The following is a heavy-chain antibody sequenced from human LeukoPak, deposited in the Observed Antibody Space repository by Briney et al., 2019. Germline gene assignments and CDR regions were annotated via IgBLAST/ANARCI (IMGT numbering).Heavy chain of an antibody. J-gene: IGHJ4*02. CDR2: IYYTGST. D-gene: IGHD3-22*01. V-gene: IGHV4-59*08. CDR1: GGSISSYY. CDR3: ARGKRRGSYDIRGFDY. Sequence: PSETPSLTCTVSGGSISSYYWSGIRQPPGKGLEWIGYIYYTGSTNYNPSLKSRVIISLDTSKNQFSLRLSSVTAADTAVYYCARGKRRGSYDIRGFDYWGQGTLVTVSS.